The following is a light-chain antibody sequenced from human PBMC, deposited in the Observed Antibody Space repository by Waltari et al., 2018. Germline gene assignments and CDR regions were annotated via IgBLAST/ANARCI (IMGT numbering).Light chain of an antibody. V-gene: IGKV3-15*01. Sequence: VVLTQSPATLSVSPGESAIISCRASQSVSSNFAWYQQKPGQAPRLLIYDASTRASSIPARFRGSGSGTEFTLTINNLQSEDSATYYCQQYNRWPPITFGQGTRLDIK. CDR1: QSVSSN. J-gene: IGKJ5*01. CDR3: QQYNRWPPIT. CDR2: DAS.